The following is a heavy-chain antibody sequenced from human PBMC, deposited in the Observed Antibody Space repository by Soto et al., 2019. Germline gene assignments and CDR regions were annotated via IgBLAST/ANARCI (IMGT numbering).Heavy chain of an antibody. V-gene: IGHV1-69*13. CDR1: GGTFSSYA. J-gene: IGHJ6*02. CDR3: ARHGMVAATSIYYYGMDV. CDR2: IIPIFGTA. D-gene: IGHD1-26*01. Sequence: SVKVSCKASGGTFSSYAISWVRQAPGQGLEWMGGIIPIFGTANYAQKFQGRVTITADESTSTAYMELSSLRSEDTAVYYCARHGMVAATSIYYYGMDVWGQGTTVTVSS.